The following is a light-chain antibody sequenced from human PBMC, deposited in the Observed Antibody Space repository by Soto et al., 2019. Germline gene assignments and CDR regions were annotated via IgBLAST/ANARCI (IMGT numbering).Light chain of an antibody. J-gene: IGLJ1*01. CDR1: SYNIGAGYD. CDR2: ANS. Sequence: QSVLTQPPSVSGAPGQRVTISCTGSSYNIGAGYDVHWYQQLPGTAPRLLIYANSNRPSGVPDRFSGSKSGTSASLAITGLQAEDEADYYCQSYDSSLTGDVFGTGTKLTVL. V-gene: IGLV1-40*01. CDR3: QSYDSSLTGDV.